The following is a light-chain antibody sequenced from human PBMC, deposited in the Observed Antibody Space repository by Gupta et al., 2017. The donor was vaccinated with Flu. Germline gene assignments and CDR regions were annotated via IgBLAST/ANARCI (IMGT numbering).Light chain of an antibody. V-gene: IGLV1-44*01. CDR2: RND. Sequence: QSVLPQPPSASGTPRQRVTVSCSGSRSNIEENVVSWFQGVPGPAPRLLIYRNDQRPSGVSDRFAGSRSGTSASLAISGLQSEDEADYYCAAWDDSLNGVVFGGGTKLTVL. J-gene: IGLJ2*01. CDR1: RSNIEENV. CDR3: AAWDDSLNGVV.